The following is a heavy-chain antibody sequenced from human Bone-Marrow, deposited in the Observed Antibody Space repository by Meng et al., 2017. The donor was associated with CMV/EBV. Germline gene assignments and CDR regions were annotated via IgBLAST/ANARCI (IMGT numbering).Heavy chain of an antibody. CDR2: ISYDGSNK. V-gene: IGHV3-30-3*01. CDR1: GFTFSSYA. D-gene: IGHD3-10*01. Sequence: GESLKISCAASGFTFSSYAMHWVRQAPGKGLEWVAVISYDGSNKYYADSVKGRFTTSRDNSKNTLYLQMNSLRAEDTAVYYCARVSVDYYYYGMNVWGQGTTVTVSS. J-gene: IGHJ6*02. CDR3: ARVSVDYYYYGMNV.